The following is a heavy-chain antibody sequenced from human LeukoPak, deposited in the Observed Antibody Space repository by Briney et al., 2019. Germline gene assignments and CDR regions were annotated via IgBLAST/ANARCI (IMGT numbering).Heavy chain of an antibody. CDR3: ARRRAYYYGMGV. CDR1: GGSISSYY. Sequence: PSETLSLTCTVSGGSISSYYWSWIRQPPGKGLEWIGYIYTSGSTNYNPSLKSRVTISVDTSKNQFSLKLSSVTAADTAVYYCARRRAYYYGMGVWGQGTTVTVSS. V-gene: IGHV4-4*09. J-gene: IGHJ6*02. CDR2: IYTSGST.